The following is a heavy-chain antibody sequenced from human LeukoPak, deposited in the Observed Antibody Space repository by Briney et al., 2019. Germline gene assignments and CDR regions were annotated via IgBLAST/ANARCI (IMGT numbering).Heavy chain of an antibody. Sequence: PGGSLRLSCAASGFTFNNYAMSWVRQAPGKGLEWVSTISHSGGRTYYADSLEGRFAISRDNSKNTLFLRMHSLRAEDTAVYYCAKADRVASAATLDYWGQGTLVTVSS. CDR2: ISHSGGRT. V-gene: IGHV3-23*01. CDR1: GFTFNNYA. CDR3: AKADRVASAATLDY. D-gene: IGHD2-15*01. J-gene: IGHJ4*02.